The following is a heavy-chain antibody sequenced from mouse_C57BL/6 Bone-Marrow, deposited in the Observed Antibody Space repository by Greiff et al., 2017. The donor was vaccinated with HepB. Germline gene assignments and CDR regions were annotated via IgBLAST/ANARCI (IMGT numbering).Heavy chain of an antibody. CDR2: IYPRSGNT. Sequence: QVHVKQSGAELARPGASVKLSCKASGYTFTSYGISWVKQRTGQGLEWIGEIYPRSGNTYYNEKFKGKATLTADKSSSTAYMELRSLTSEDSAVYFCARPLIYGSSWNWYFDVWGTGTTVTVSS. CDR1: GYTFTSYG. J-gene: IGHJ1*03. V-gene: IGHV1-81*01. CDR3: ARPLIYGSSWNWYFDV. D-gene: IGHD1-1*01.